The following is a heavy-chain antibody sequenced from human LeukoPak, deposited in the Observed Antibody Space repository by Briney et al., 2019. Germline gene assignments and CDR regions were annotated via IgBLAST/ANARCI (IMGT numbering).Heavy chain of an antibody. D-gene: IGHD2/OR15-2a*01. CDR2: IHSSGSI. V-gene: IGHV4-4*07. Sequence: SETLSLTCTVSGGSISIFYWSWIRQPAGKGLDWIGRIHSSGSINHNPSLKSRVTLSVDTSKNQFPLKLTSVAAADTAVYYCARGTFKDGLDVWGQGTTVTVSS. CDR1: GGSISIFY. J-gene: IGHJ6*02. CDR3: ARGTFKDGLDV.